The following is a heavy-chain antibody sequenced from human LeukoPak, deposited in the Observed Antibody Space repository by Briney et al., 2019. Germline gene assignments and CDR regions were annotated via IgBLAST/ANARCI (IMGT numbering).Heavy chain of an antibody. J-gene: IGHJ4*02. CDR1: GASISSSSYY. D-gene: IGHD3/OR15-3a*01. CDR3: ARQTGSGLFILP. CDR2: IYYTGNT. Sequence: KASETLSPTCTVSGASISSSSYYWGWIRQPPGMGLEWIGSIYYTGNTYYNASLKSQVSISIDTSKNQFSLKLTSVTAADTAVYYCARQTGSGLFILPGGQGTLVTVSS. V-gene: IGHV4-39*01.